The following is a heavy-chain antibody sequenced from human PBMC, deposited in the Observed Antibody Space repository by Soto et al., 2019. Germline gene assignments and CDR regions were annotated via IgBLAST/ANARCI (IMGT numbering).Heavy chain of an antibody. CDR1: GASISSYY. CDR3: ARELEGDPGMDV. CDR2: VSYSGST. Sequence: SETLSLTCNVFGASISSYYWSWIRQPPGKGLEWIGYVSYSGSTNYNPSLKSRLTISIDTSTNQFSLKLSSVTAADTAVYYCARELEGDPGMDVWGQGTTVTVSS. J-gene: IGHJ6*02. D-gene: IGHD1-26*01. V-gene: IGHV4-59*12.